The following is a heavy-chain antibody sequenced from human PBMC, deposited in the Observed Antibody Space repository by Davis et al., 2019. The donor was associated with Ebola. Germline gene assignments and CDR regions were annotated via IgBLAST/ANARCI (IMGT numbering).Heavy chain of an antibody. Sequence: SETLSLTCTVSGGSISSYYWSWIRQPAGKGLEWIGRISSSGSPDYNPSLKSRVTMSVDTSKKQFSLKLSSVTAADTAVYYCSRGAYGSRSSSWFDPWGQGTLVTVSS. D-gene: IGHD3-10*01. V-gene: IGHV4-4*07. CDR1: GGSISSYY. J-gene: IGHJ5*02. CDR3: SRGAYGSRSSSWFDP. CDR2: ISSSGSP.